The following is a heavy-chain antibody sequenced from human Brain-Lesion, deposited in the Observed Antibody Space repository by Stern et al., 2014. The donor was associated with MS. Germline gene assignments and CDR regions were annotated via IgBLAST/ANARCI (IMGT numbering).Heavy chain of an antibody. CDR3: ASRWSGTYYGQNWFDP. CDR1: GDSINSGGHY. D-gene: IGHD1-26*01. V-gene: IGHV4-31*03. CDR2: IYNSGAP. Sequence: QVQLQESGPGLVKPSQTLSLTCTVSGDSINSGGHYWSWIRQCPGKGLEWNGYIYNSGAPFYRPCLQGRVTISLDTSKNQFSLTLSSVTAADTAIYYCASRWSGTYYGQNWFDPWGQGILVTVSS. J-gene: IGHJ5*02.